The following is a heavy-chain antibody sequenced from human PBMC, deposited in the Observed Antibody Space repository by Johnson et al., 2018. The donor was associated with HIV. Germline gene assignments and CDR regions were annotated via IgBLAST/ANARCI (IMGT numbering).Heavy chain of an antibody. J-gene: IGHJ3*02. Sequence: QMLLVESGGGVVQPGRSLRVSCGASGFTFSSHDMHWVRQAPGKGLEWVAVISYDGSNQYCADSVKGRFTISRDNSNKTVYLQMNSLGPEDTAVYYCATPPSMGADAFDIWGQGTMVTVSS. CDR1: GFTFSSHD. CDR3: ATPPSMGADAFDI. D-gene: IGHD3-16*01. V-gene: IGHV3-30*03. CDR2: ISYDGSNQ.